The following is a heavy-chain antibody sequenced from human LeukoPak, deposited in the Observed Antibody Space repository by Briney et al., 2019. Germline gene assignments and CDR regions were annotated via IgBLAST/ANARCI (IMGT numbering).Heavy chain of an antibody. Sequence: GGSLRLSCVASGITFSNYAVSWVRQAPEKGLDWVSVISGSAHKIRYADSVKGRFTISRDNSENIVYLQMNNLRAEDTAVYYCAGRVTGYSSGYVYWGQGTLVTVSS. V-gene: IGHV3-23*01. CDR3: AGRVTGYSSGYVY. CDR1: GITFSNYA. J-gene: IGHJ4*02. CDR2: ISGSAHKI. D-gene: IGHD5-18*01.